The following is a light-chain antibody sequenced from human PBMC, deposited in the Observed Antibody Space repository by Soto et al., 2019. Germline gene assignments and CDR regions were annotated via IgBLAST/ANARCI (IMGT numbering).Light chain of an antibody. Sequence: EIVLTQSPATLPLSPGERATLSCRASQSVSIYLAWYRQKPGQAPGLLIYDSSSRATGIAARFSGSGSGTDFTLTISSLEPEDSAVYYCQQRYNWPHTFGQGTKLEIK. CDR1: QSVSIY. CDR2: DSS. J-gene: IGKJ2*01. V-gene: IGKV3-11*01. CDR3: QQRYNWPHT.